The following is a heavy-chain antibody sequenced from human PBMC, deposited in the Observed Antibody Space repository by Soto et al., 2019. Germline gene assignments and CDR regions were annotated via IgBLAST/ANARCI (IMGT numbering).Heavy chain of an antibody. J-gene: IGHJ4*02. Sequence: QVQLQESGPGLVKPSETLSLTCSVSGASVSRDPFYWNWIRQPPGKGLEYIGFILHSGSTNYNPSLNSRVTISQDTSKNQVSLKLTSMTAADTAIYYCAGGRDAYKSGYWGQGTLVTVSS. CDR2: ILHSGST. CDR3: AGGRDAYKSGY. CDR1: GASVSRDPFY. V-gene: IGHV4-61*01. D-gene: IGHD1-1*01.